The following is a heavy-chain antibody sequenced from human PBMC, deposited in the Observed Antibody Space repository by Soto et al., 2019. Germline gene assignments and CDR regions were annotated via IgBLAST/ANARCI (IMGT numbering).Heavy chain of an antibody. D-gene: IGHD1-26*01. CDR1: GGTFSRHA. CDR2: ISPTFGTA. CDR3: ASERSAQYFDS. J-gene: IGHJ4*02. Sequence: SVKVSCKASGGTFSRHAIAWVRRAPGQGLEWMGGISPTFGTATYAPKFQGRVAISADRSSNTAYMELSSLRSQDTAVYYCASERSAQYFDSWGQRTVVTVSS. V-gene: IGHV1-69*06.